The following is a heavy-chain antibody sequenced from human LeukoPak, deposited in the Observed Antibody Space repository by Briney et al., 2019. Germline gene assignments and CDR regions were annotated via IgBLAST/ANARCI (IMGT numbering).Heavy chain of an antibody. J-gene: IGHJ4*02. V-gene: IGHV4-34*01. Sequence: SETLSLTCTVYGGSFSDDYWSWVRQPPGEGLQWIGEINPGGSTNYNPSLKSRVTISVDTSKNQFSLKLSSVTAADTAVYYCAREIRDPYYFDYWGQGTLVTVSS. CDR1: GGSFSDDY. CDR3: AREIRDPYYFDY. CDR2: INPGGST.